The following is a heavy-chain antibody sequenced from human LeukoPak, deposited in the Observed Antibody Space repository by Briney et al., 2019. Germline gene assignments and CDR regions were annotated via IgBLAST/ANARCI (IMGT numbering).Heavy chain of an antibody. J-gene: IGHJ4*02. Sequence: ASVKVSCKASGGTFSSYAISWVRQAPGQGLEWMGRIIPIFGTANYAQKFQGRVTITTDESTSTAYMELSSLRSEDTAVYYCARDLPSTSNWELDYWGQGTLVTVSS. CDR1: GGTFSSYA. D-gene: IGHD7-27*01. V-gene: IGHV1-69*05. CDR2: IIPIFGTA. CDR3: ARDLPSTSNWELDY.